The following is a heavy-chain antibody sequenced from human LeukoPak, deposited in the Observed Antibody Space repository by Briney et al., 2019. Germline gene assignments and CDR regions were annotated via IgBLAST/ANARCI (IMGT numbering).Heavy chain of an antibody. Sequence: ASVKLSCKASGYTFTSYYIHWVRQAPGQGLEWMGIINPSGGNTSYAQNFQGRVTMTRGTSTSTVYMKLNSLRSEDTAMYYCARHYYDAGGYLDYWGQGTLVTVSS. V-gene: IGHV1-46*01. J-gene: IGHJ4*02. CDR2: INPSGGNT. CDR1: GYTFTSYY. CDR3: ARHYYDAGGYLDY. D-gene: IGHD3-22*01.